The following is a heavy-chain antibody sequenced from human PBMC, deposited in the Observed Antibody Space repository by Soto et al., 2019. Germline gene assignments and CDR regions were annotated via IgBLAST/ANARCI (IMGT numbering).Heavy chain of an antibody. Sequence: PSETLSLTCTVSGGSISSGDYYWSWIRQPPGKGLEWIGYIYYSGSTYYNPSLKSRVTISVDTSKNQFSLKLSSVTAADTAVYYCARVEIVVVNKRGDAFDIWGQGTMVTVSS. CDR1: GGSISSGDYY. CDR3: ARVEIVVVNKRGDAFDI. CDR2: IYYSGST. D-gene: IGHD3-22*01. J-gene: IGHJ3*02. V-gene: IGHV4-30-4*01.